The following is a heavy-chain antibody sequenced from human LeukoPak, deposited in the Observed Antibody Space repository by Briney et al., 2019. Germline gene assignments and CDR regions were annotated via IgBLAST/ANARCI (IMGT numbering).Heavy chain of an antibody. V-gene: IGHV4-34*01. CDR3: ARGLNMGYFDL. J-gene: IGHJ2*01. Sequence: SETLSLTCAVYGGSFSGYHWTWIRQPPGKGLEWIGKINHSGSTNYNPSLKSRDTISVDPSKKQFSLKLSSVTAADTAVYYCARGLNMGYFDLWGRGTLVTVSS. CDR1: GGSFSGYH. D-gene: IGHD1-26*01. CDR2: INHSGST.